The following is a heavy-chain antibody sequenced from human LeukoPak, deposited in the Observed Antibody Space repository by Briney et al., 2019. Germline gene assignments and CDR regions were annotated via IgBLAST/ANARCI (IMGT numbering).Heavy chain of an antibody. J-gene: IGHJ4*02. D-gene: IGHD1-26*01. CDR3: ARVRDMGATDTRTPPYYFDY. CDR1: GGSISSSSYY. V-gene: IGHV4-61*01. Sequence: SETLSLTCTVSGGSISSSSYYWSWIRQAPGKGLEWIGYIYYSGSTNYNPSLKSRVTISLDTSKNQFSLKLSSVTAADTAVYFCARVRDMGATDTRTPPYYFDYWGQGTLVTVSS. CDR2: IYYSGST.